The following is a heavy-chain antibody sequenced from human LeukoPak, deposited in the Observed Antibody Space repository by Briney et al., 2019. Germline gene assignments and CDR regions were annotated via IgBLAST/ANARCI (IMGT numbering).Heavy chain of an antibody. CDR3: AREAYQLLSTIS. V-gene: IGHV1-69*04. Sequence: GASVKVSCKASGGTFCSYAISWVRQAPGQGLEWMGRIIPILGIANYAQKFQGRVTITADKSTSTAYMELSSLRSEDTAVYYCAREAYQLLSTISWGQGTLVTVSS. D-gene: IGHD2-2*01. J-gene: IGHJ5*02. CDR2: IIPILGIA. CDR1: GGTFCSYA.